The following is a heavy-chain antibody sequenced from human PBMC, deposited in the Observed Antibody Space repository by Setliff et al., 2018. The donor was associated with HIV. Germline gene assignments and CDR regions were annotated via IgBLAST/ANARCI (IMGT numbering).Heavy chain of an antibody. CDR3: ARVLNPSDAFDI. J-gene: IGHJ3*02. CDR2: IYYSRSS. CDR1: GGSISSGYYY. V-gene: IGHV4-31*03. Sequence: ASETLSLTCSVSGGSISSGYYYWSWIRQHPGKGLEWIGYIYYSRSSYYNPSLKSRVTISVDTSKNQFSVKLSSVTAADTAVYYCARVLNPSDAFDIWGQGTMVTVSS.